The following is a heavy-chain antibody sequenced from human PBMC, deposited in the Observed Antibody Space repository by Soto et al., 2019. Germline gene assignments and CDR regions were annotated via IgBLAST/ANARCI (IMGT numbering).Heavy chain of an antibody. D-gene: IGHD6-19*01. J-gene: IGHJ5*02. CDR2: IYHTGTT. CDR3: ARHYSSGSRNWFDP. V-gene: IGHV4-38-2*01. Sequence: SETLSLTCAVSGDSIISIYHWAWIRQSPGRGLEWIASIYHTGTTYYTPSLESRVTISVDTSKNQFSLKLSSVTAADTAVFYCARHYSSGSRNWFDPWGQGTLVTVSS. CDR1: GDSIISIYH.